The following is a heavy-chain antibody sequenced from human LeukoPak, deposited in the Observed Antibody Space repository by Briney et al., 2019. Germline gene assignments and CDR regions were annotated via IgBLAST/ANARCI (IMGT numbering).Heavy chain of an antibody. V-gene: IGHV3-23*01. J-gene: IGHJ4*02. Sequence: GGSLRLSCAASGFMFRDSAMTWVRHAPGKGLEWVALISYSGENAYYADSVKGRFTISRDNSENTLYLQMNSLRAEDTAVYYCARTPDTAMENYFDYWGQGTLVTVSS. CDR2: ISYSGENA. CDR3: ARTPDTAMENYFDY. CDR1: GFMFRDSA. D-gene: IGHD5-18*01.